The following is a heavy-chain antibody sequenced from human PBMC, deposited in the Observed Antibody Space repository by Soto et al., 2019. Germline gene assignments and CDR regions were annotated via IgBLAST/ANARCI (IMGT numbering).Heavy chain of an antibody. CDR3: ARDRGYNWNYGWFDP. J-gene: IGHJ5*02. Sequence: QVKLVQTGAEVKKPGASVKVSCKASGYTFSSYGISWVRQAPGQGLEWMGRISAYNGNTNYAQKLQGRVTMTTDTATSTAYMELRSLRSDDTAVYYCARDRGYNWNYGWFDPWVQGTLVTVSS. CDR2: ISAYNGNT. D-gene: IGHD1-7*01. CDR1: GYTFSSYG. V-gene: IGHV1-18*01.